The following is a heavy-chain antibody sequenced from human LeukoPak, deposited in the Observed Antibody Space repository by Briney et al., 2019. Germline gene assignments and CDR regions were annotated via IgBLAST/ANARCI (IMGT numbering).Heavy chain of an antibody. CDR3: ARDPNGDYIGAFDM. CDR1: GFTFSAYA. Sequence: PGGSLRLSCTASGFTFSAYAMRWVRQAPGKGPEWVSGIRGGGTSAFYADSVKGRFRISRDNSKDTLFLQMNSLRAEDTAVYYCARDPNGDYIGAFDMWGPGTMVTVSS. V-gene: IGHV3-23*01. J-gene: IGHJ3*02. CDR2: IRGGGTSA. D-gene: IGHD4-17*01.